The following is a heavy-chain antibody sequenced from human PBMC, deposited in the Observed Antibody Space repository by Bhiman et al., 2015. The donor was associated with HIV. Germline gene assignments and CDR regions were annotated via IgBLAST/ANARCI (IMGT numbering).Heavy chain of an antibody. D-gene: IGHD6-19*01. J-gene: IGHJ4*02. V-gene: IGHV3-74*01. CDR1: GFTFSAYW. Sequence: EVQLVESGGGLQPGGSLRLSCVASGFTFSAYWMHWVRQAPGKGLVWVARSDSDGSYTTYADSVKGRFTISRDNAKNTLYLQMNSLRAEDTAIYYCTRELYSTGWHGLDYWGQGTLLTVSS. CDR3: TRELYSTGWHGLDY. CDR2: SDSDGSYT.